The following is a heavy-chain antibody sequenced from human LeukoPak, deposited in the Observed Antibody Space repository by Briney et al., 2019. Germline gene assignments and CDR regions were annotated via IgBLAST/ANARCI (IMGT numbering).Heavy chain of an antibody. CDR2: ISGSGGTT. CDR3: AKDPPTVMANAFHI. J-gene: IGHJ3*02. Sequence: PGESVTHSCAASGFTFSSYGMSWVRQAPGKGLEWVSSISGSGGTTYYADSVKGRFTISRDNSKNTLYLQMNSLRADDTAVYSCAKDPPTVMANAFHIWGQGSMVTVS. CDR1: GFTFSSYG. V-gene: IGHV3-23*01. D-gene: IGHD5-18*01.